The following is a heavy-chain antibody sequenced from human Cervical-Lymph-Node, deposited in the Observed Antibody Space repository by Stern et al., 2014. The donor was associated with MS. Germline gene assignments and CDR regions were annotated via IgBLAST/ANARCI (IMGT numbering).Heavy chain of an antibody. Sequence: VQLEESGGGVVQPGRSLRLSCAAFGFTFSSYGMHWVRQAPGKGLEWVAVISYDGSNKYYADSVKGRFTISRDNSKNTLYLQMNSLRAEDTAVYYCAKNDHDYSNHPFDYWGQGTLVTVSS. J-gene: IGHJ4*02. CDR2: ISYDGSNK. V-gene: IGHV3-30*18. CDR3: AKNDHDYSNHPFDY. CDR1: GFTFSSYG. D-gene: IGHD4-11*01.